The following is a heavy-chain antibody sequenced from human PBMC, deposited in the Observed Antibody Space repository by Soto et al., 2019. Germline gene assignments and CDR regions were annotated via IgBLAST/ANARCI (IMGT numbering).Heavy chain of an antibody. CDR3: ARNYDSTAGGAFDI. V-gene: IGHV3-53*01. CDR2: IYSGGST. J-gene: IGHJ3*02. Sequence: WGSLRLSCAASGFTVSSNYMSWVRQAPGKGLEWVSVIYSGGSTYYADSVKGRFTISRDNSKNTLYLQMNSLRAEDTAVYYCARNYDSTAGGAFDIWGQGTTVTVSS. CDR1: GFTVSSNY. D-gene: IGHD3-22*01.